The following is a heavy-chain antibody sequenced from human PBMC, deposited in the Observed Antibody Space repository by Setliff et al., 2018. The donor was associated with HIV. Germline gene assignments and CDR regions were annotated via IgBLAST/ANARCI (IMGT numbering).Heavy chain of an antibody. J-gene: IGHJ4*02. CDR2: ISSSGTTT. CDR3: ARAFSGYYFDY. CDR1: GFTFSDYY. Sequence: PGGSLRLSCAGSGSGGSGFTFSDYYMSWVRQAPGKGLEWLSYISSSGTTTYYADSVKGRFTISRDFSDNTLYLQMSSLRAEDTAVYYCARAFSGYYFDYWGQGTLVTVSS. V-gene: IGHV3-11*04. D-gene: IGHD3-3*01.